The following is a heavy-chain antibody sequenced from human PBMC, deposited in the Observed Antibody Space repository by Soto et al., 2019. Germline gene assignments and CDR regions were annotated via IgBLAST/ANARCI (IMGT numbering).Heavy chain of an antibody. Sequence: EVQLVESGGGLVQPGGSLKLSCAASGFTFSVSAIQWVRQASGKGLEWVGRIRSEANSSATAYAASVKGRFTISRDDSKNTAYLQMNSLKTEDTAVYYCTRHLIDYWGQVTLVTVSS. J-gene: IGHJ4*02. D-gene: IGHD3-16*01. CDR3: TRHLIDY. CDR1: GFTFSVSA. CDR2: IRSEANSSAT. V-gene: IGHV3-73*01.